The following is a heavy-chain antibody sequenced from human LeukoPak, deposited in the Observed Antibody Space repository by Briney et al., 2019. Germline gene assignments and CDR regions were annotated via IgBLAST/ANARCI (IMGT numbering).Heavy chain of an antibody. J-gene: IGHJ4*02. CDR2: INPNSGGT. Sequence: ASVKVSCKASGYTFTGYYMHWVRQAPGQGLEWMGRINPNSGGTNYAQKFQGRVTMTRDTSIITAYMELSRLRSDDTAVYYCATGGELSYLFDYWGQGTLVTVSS. CDR3: ATGGELSYLFDY. CDR1: GYTFTGYY. D-gene: IGHD3-16*02. V-gene: IGHV1-2*06.